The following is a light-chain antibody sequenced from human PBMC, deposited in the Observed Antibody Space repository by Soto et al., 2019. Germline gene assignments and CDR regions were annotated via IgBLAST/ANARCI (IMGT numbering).Light chain of an antibody. V-gene: IGKV3-20*01. CDR2: DAS. Sequence: EIVLTQSPATLSLSPGERATLSCRASQSVGSNYLAWYQQKPGQAPRLLIYDASGRASGIPDRFSGSGSGTDFTLTISRLEPEDFAVYYCQVYDRSPLFGGGTKVDIK. CDR3: QVYDRSPL. J-gene: IGKJ4*01. CDR1: QSVGSNY.